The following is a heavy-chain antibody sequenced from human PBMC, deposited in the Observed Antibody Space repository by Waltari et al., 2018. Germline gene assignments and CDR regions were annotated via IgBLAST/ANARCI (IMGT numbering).Heavy chain of an antibody. D-gene: IGHD6-13*01. CDR3: ARSRQQLVRSYYYMDV. V-gene: IGHV4-34*01. Sequence: QVQLQQWGAGLLKPSETLSLTCAVYGGSFSGYYWSWIRQPPGKGLEWIGEINHSGRTNYNPSLKSRVTISVDTSKNQFSLKLSSVTAADTAVYYCARSRQQLVRSYYYMDVWGKGTTVTVSS. CDR2: INHSGRT. CDR1: GGSFSGYY. J-gene: IGHJ6*03.